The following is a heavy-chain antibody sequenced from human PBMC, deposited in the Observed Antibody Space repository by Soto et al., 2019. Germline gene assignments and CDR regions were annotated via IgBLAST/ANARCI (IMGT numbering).Heavy chain of an antibody. D-gene: IGHD2-8*01. J-gene: IGHJ6*02. V-gene: IGHV1-18*01. CDR2: ISGYNGDT. CDR3: AKNGQPPYYYYGLDV. Sequence: EASVEVSCKAAGYTFSRYGLSWVRQAPGQGLEWMGWISGYNGDTNYAQKFQGRVSMTIDTSTTTAYMELRSLTSDDTAVYYCAKNGQPPYYYYGLDVWGQGTKVTVSS. CDR1: GYTFSRYG.